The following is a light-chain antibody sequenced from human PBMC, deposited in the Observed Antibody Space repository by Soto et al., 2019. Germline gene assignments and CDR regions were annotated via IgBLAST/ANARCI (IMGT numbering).Light chain of an antibody. J-gene: IGLJ7*01. Sequence: QSALTQPASVSGSPGQSINISCTGINSDVGSHILVSWYQQYSGQAPKVIIYEDSKRPSGVPDRFSGSRSGNTASLTVSGLHSEDEGDYYCSSYAGSANLLFGGGTQLTVL. V-gene: IGLV2-14*02. CDR3: SSYAGSANLL. CDR1: NSDVGSHIL. CDR2: EDS.